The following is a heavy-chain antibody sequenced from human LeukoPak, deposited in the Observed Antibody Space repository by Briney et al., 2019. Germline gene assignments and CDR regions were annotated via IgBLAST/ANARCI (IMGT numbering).Heavy chain of an antibody. J-gene: IGHJ6*02. Sequence: KPGGSLRLSCAASGFTLSSYSMNWVRQAPGKGLEWVSSISSSSSYIYYADSVKGRFTISRDNAKNSLYLQMNSLRAEDTAVYYCARDDGGSGSYYNSDRGMDVWGQGTTVTVSS. CDR2: ISSSSSYI. V-gene: IGHV3-21*01. CDR1: GFTLSSYS. D-gene: IGHD3-10*01. CDR3: ARDDGGSGSYYNSDRGMDV.